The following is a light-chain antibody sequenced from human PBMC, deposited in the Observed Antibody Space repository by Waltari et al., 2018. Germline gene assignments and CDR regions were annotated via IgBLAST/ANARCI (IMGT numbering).Light chain of an antibody. J-gene: IGKJ2*01. CDR1: QSVSSN. CDR2: GAS. Sequence: EIVMTQSPATLSVSPGDRATISCRASQSVSSNLAWYQQKPGQAPRLLIYGASTRATGIPARFSGSGSGTEFTLTISSLQSEDFAVYYCQQYNNWPPRYTFGQGTKLEIK. CDR3: QQYNNWPPRYT. V-gene: IGKV3-15*01.